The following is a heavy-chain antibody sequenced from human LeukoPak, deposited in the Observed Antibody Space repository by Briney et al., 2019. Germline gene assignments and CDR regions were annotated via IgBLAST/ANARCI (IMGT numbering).Heavy chain of an antibody. V-gene: IGHV1-2*02. CDR1: GYTFTGYY. Sequence: ASVKVSCKASGYTFTGYYMHWVRQAPGQGLEWMGWINPNSGGTNYAQKFQGRVTMTRDTSISTAYMELSSLRSEDTAVYYCARVGVYYYDSSGYYLLDYWGQGTLVTVSS. D-gene: IGHD3-22*01. J-gene: IGHJ4*02. CDR2: INPNSGGT. CDR3: ARVGVYYYDSSGYYLLDY.